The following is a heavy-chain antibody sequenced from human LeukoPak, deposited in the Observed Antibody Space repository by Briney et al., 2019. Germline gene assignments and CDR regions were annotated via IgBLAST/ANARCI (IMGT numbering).Heavy chain of an antibody. Sequence: PSETLSLTCAVSGGSFSSRSYSWSWIRQPPGKGLEWIGYIYYSGSTYSNPSLESRVTISVDTSKNQFSLKLSSVTAADTAVYYCAVGVRDIGPLGVLENWFDPWGQGTLVTVSS. J-gene: IGHJ5*02. V-gene: IGHV4-30-4*07. CDR2: IYYSGST. D-gene: IGHD5-12*01. CDR1: GGSFSSRSYS. CDR3: AVGVRDIGPLGVLENWFDP.